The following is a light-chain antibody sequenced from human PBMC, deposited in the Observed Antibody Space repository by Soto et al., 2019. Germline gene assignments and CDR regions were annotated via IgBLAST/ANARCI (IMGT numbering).Light chain of an antibody. J-gene: IGKJ1*01. CDR2: GAS. V-gene: IGKV3-15*01. CDR3: QQYNNWPPYT. Sequence: EIVMTQSPATLSVSPGEGATLSYSASQSVRSDLVWYQQKPGQAPRLLIYGASTRATGVPARFSGSGSGTEFTLTISSLQSEDFAVYYCQQYNNWPPYTFGQGTKVAI. CDR1: QSVRSD.